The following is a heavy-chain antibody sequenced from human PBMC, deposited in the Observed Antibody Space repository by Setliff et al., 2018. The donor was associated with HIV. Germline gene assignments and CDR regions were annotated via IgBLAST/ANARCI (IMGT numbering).Heavy chain of an antibody. CDR3: ARDRQIAAAGRSNYYYGMDV. CDR2: INNSGTT. J-gene: IGHJ6*02. CDR1: GFTFSNYW. Sequence: GGSLRLSCAASGFTFSNYWMHWVRQAPGKGLEWVSVINNSGTTKYADSVKGRFTISRDNSKNTVFLQMNSLRADDTAVYYCARDRQIAAAGRSNYYYGMDVWGQGTTVTVSS. V-gene: IGHV3-53*01. D-gene: IGHD6-13*01.